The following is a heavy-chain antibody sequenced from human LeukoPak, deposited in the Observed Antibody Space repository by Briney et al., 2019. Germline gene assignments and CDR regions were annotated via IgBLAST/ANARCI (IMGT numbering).Heavy chain of an antibody. CDR1: GDIISSNSAS. CDR2: TYYRSKWYN. D-gene: IGHD6-19*01. Sequence: SQTLSLTCAVSGDIISSNSASWNWIRQSPSRGLEWLGRTYYRSKWYNDYALSVKGRITINPDTSKNQFSLQLNSVTPDDTAVYYCVRESVSRIAVTVTTYYFDFWGQGTPVTVSS. V-gene: IGHV6-1*01. J-gene: IGHJ4*02. CDR3: VRESVSRIAVTVTTYYFDF.